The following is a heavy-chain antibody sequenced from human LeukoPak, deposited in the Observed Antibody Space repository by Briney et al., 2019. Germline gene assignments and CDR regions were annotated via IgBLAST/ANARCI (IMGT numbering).Heavy chain of an antibody. CDR1: GFTFSSYE. CDR3: ARERIYDFDL. D-gene: IGHD5/OR15-5a*01. Sequence: PGGSLRLSCAASGFTFSSYEMNWVRQAPGKGLEWVSYISSSGSTVYYADSVKGRFTISRDNAKNSLYLQMNSLRAEDTAVYYCARERIYDFDLWGRGTLVTVSS. CDR2: ISSSGSTV. V-gene: IGHV3-48*03. J-gene: IGHJ2*01.